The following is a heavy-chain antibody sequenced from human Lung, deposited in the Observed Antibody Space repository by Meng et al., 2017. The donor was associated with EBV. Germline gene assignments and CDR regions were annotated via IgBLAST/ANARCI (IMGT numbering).Heavy chain of an antibody. V-gene: IGHV4-34*01. CDR1: GGFFSGYY. D-gene: IGHD5-12*01. CDR3: ARGRIKWLPLI. CDR2: INHSGST. Sequence: VERAQVGTGILKPSENLFLLCAVYGGFFSGYYVRWIRQPPGKGLELIGEINHSGSTNLNPSLKSRGTISVDTSKNQFSLKLSSVTAADTAVYYCARGRIKWLPLIWGQGTLVTVS. J-gene: IGHJ4*02.